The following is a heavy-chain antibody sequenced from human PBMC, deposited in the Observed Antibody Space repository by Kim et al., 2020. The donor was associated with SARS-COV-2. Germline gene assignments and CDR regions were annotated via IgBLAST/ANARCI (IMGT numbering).Heavy chain of an antibody. CDR3: ARRYYDSSGYLYYGMDV. D-gene: IGHD3-22*01. Sequence: SETLSLTCTVSGGSISSYYWSWIRQPPGKGLEWIGYIYYSGCTNYNPSLKSRVTISVDTSKNQFSLKLSSVTAADTAVYYCARRYYDSSGYLYYGMDVWGQGTTVTVSS. CDR2: IYYSGCT. CDR1: GGSISSYY. J-gene: IGHJ6*02. V-gene: IGHV4-59*08.